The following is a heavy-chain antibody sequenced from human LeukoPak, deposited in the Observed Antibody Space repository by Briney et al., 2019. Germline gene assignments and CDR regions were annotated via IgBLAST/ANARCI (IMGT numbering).Heavy chain of an antibody. V-gene: IGHV3-23*01. J-gene: IGHJ6*02. CDR3: ARNQGEGYYGMDV. Sequence: GSLRLSCAASGFTFSSYAMSWVRQAPGKGLEWVSAISGSGGSTYYADSVKGRFTISRDNAKNSLYLQMNSLRAEDTAVYYCARNQGEGYYGMDVWGQGTTVTVSS. D-gene: IGHD3-16*01. CDR2: ISGSGGST. CDR1: GFTFSSYA.